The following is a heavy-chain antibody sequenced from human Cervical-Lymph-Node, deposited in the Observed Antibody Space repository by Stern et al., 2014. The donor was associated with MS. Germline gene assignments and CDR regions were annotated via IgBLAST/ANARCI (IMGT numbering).Heavy chain of an antibody. J-gene: IGHJ1*01. CDR2: VNPTDGRT. CDR1: GDTFASYP. D-gene: IGHD4-17*01. CDR3: ANPLPYAN. Sequence: VHLVESGSEVKKPGASVKVSCKASGDTFASYPIHWLRQAPGQGFVWMGIVNPTDGRTTYAQTFKGRVTLTRDTSTRTVYMELSSLRTEDTAMYFCANPLPYANWGQGTRVTVSS. V-gene: IGHV1-46*03.